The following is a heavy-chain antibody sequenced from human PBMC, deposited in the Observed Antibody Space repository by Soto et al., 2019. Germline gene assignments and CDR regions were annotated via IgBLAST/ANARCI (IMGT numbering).Heavy chain of an antibody. CDR2: ISGSGGST. J-gene: IGHJ6*02. Sequence: EVQLLESGGGLVQPGGSLRLSCAASGFTFSSYAMSWVRQAPGKGLEWVSAISGSGGSTYYADSVKGRFTISRDNSKNTLYLQMNNLRAEDTAVYYCAKLKGVGNYYGMDVWGQGTTVTVSS. V-gene: IGHV3-23*01. CDR3: AKLKGVGNYYGMDV. CDR1: GFTFSSYA. D-gene: IGHD3-3*01.